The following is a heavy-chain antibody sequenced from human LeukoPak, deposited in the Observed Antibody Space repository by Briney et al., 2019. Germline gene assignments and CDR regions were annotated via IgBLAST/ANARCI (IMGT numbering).Heavy chain of an antibody. J-gene: IGHJ4*02. CDR2: ISYDGSNK. V-gene: IGHV3-30-3*01. D-gene: IGHD2-2*01. Sequence: GRSLRLSCAASGFTFSSYAMHWVRQAPGKGLEWVAVISYDGSNKYYADSVKGRFTISRDNSKNTLYPQMNSLRAEDTAVYYCARSTASRREFDYWGQGTLVTVSS. CDR1: GFTFSSYA. CDR3: ARSTASRREFDY.